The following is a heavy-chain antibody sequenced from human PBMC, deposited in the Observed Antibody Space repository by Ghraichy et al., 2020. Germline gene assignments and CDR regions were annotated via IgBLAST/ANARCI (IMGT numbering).Heavy chain of an antibody. CDR1: GFTFSSYA. V-gene: IGHV3-23*01. J-gene: IGHJ5*02. D-gene: IGHD6-19*01. Sequence: GGSLRLSCAASGFTFSSYAMSWVRQAPGKGLEWVSAISGSGGSTYYADSVKGRFTISRDNSKNTLYLQMNSLRAEDTAVYYCAKDRQEFSYSSGWFSWGQGTLVTVSS. CDR2: ISGSGGST. CDR3: AKDRQEFSYSSGWFS.